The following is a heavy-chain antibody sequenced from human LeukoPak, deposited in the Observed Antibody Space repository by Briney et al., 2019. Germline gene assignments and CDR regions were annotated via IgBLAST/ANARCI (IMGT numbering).Heavy chain of an antibody. J-gene: IGHJ4*02. CDR3: ARTQGKDFWRVDHFDH. CDR2: IYSAGNT. D-gene: IGHD3-3*01. Sequence: GGSLRLSCAASGFTVSSNYMSWVRQAPGKGLEWVSVIYSAGNTYYADSVKGRFTISRDNSKNTLYLQMNSLRPEDTAVYYCARTQGKDFWRVDHFDHWGQGTLVTVSS. V-gene: IGHV3-66*02. CDR1: GFTVSSNY.